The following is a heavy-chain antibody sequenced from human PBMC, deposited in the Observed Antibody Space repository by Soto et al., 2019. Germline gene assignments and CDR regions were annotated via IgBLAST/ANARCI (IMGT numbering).Heavy chain of an antibody. CDR3: ATTGLGIDVAYLAS. CDR2: IWSDGLNK. CDR1: GFRFSSYG. Sequence: QVQLVESGGGVVQPGRSLRLSCAASGFRFSSYGMHWVRQAPGKGLEWVALIWSDGLNKYYRDSVKGRFTISRDNSKNTVSMQMNSLRAEDTAVYYCATTGLGIDVAYLASWGQGTLVTVSS. D-gene: IGHD7-27*01. J-gene: IGHJ4*02. V-gene: IGHV3-33*01.